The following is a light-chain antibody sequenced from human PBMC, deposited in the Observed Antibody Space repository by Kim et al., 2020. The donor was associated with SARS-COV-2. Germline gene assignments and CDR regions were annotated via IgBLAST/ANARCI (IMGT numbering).Light chain of an antibody. CDR2: RNN. J-gene: IGLJ1*01. V-gene: IGLV1-47*01. CDR3: AAWDDSLSGPLYV. Sequence: QSVLTQPPSASGTPGQRVTISCSGSSSNIGSNYVYWYQQLPGTAPKLLIYRNNQRPSGVPDRVSGSKSGTSASLAISGLRSEDEADYYCAAWDDSLSGPLYVFGTGTKVTVL. CDR1: SSNIGSNY.